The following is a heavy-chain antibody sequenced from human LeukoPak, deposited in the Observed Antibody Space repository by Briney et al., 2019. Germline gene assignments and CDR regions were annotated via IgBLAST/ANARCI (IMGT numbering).Heavy chain of an antibody. J-gene: IGHJ3*02. CDR2: ISYDGSNK. CDR1: GFTFSSYA. CDR3: ARDSPFFGTTLAFDI. D-gene: IGHD1-7*01. Sequence: GGSLRLSCAASGFTFSSYAMHWVRQAPRKGLEWVAVISYDGSNKYYADSVKGRFTISRDNSKNTLYLQMNSLRAEDTAVYYCARDSPFFGTTLAFDIWGQGTMVTVSS. V-gene: IGHV3-30-3*01.